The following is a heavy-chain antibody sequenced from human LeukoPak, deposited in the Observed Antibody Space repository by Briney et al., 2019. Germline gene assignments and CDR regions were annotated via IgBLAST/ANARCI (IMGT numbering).Heavy chain of an antibody. Sequence: GGSLRLSCAASGFTFSSYGMHWVRQAPGKGLVWVSRINSDGSSTSYADSVKGRFTISRDNAKNTLYLQMNSLRAEDTAVYYCARAFGYSSGWYDYWGQGTLVTVSS. CDR3: ARAFGYSSGWYDY. CDR1: GFTFSSYG. V-gene: IGHV3-74*01. D-gene: IGHD6-19*01. CDR2: INSDGSST. J-gene: IGHJ4*02.